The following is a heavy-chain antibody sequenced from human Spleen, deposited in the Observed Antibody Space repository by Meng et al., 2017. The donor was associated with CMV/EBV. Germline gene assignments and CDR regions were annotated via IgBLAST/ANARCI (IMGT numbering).Heavy chain of an antibody. CDR1: GFTLRDYY. CDR3: AKEVSHRKYYGMDV. J-gene: IGHJ6*02. CDR2: ISPSGRTI. V-gene: IGHV3-11*04. Sequence: GESLKISCAASGFTLRDYYMNWIRQAPGKGLEWISYISPSGRTIYYADSVNGRFTVSRDNGESSLYLQMNSLRAEDTAVYYCAKEVSHRKYYGMDVWGQGSKVTVSS. D-gene: IGHD2-21*01.